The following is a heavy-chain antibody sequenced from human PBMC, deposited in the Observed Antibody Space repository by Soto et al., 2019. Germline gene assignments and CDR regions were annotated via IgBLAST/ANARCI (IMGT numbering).Heavy chain of an antibody. J-gene: IGHJ4*02. CDR1: GGSISSYY. D-gene: IGHD6-19*01. V-gene: IGHV4-59*01. Sequence: KPSETLSLTCTVSGGSISSYYWSWIRQPPGKGLEWIGYIYYSGSTNYNPSLKSRVTISVDTSKNQFSLKLSSVTAADTAVYYCARGGSGWLIFDYWGQGTLVTVSS. CDR2: IYYSGST. CDR3: ARGGSGWLIFDY.